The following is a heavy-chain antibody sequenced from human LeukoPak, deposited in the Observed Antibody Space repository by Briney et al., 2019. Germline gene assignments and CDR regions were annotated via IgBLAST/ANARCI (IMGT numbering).Heavy chain of an antibody. D-gene: IGHD3-22*01. V-gene: IGHV3-74*01. CDR1: GFTFSGYW. J-gene: IGHJ3*02. Sequence: GGSLRLSCAASGFTFSGYWMHWVRQAPGKGLVWVSRIDGYGSTINYADSVKGRFTISRDNAKNMLYLQMNSLRAEDTAAYYCAEHPGNYESASIWGQGTMVTVSS. CDR3: AEHPGNYESASI. CDR2: IDGYGSTI.